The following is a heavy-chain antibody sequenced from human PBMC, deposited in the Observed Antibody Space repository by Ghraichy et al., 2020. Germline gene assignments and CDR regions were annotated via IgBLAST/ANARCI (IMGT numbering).Heavy chain of an antibody. CDR1: GGSISSYY. D-gene: IGHD1-7*01. Sequence: SETLSLTCTVSGGSISSYYWSWIRQPPGKGLEWIGYIYYSGSTNYNPSLKSRVTISVDTSKNQFSLKLSSVTAADTAVYYCARDSRNWNYEGSRWFDPWGQGTLVTVSS. CDR3: ARDSRNWNYEGSRWFDP. CDR2: IYYSGST. J-gene: IGHJ5*02. V-gene: IGHV4-59*01.